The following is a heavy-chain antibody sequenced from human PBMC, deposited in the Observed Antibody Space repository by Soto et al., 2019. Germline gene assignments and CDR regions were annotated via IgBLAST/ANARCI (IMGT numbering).Heavy chain of an antibody. V-gene: IGHV4-34*01. CDR2: INHSGST. D-gene: IGHD4-17*01. CDR1: GGSFSGYY. Sequence: QVQLQQWGAGLLKPSETLSLTCAVYGGSFSGYYWSWIRQPPGKGLEWIGEINHSGSTNYNPSLKSRVTISGDASKTRFSRKLSSVTAADTAVYYCAKTVARVLGWFDPWGRGTLVTVSS. CDR3: AKTVARVLGWFDP. J-gene: IGHJ5*02.